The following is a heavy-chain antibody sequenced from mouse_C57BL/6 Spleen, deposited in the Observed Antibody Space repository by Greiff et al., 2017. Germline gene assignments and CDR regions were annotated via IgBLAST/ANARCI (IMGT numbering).Heavy chain of an antibody. CDR3: TRPSTGSYFDY. J-gene: IGHJ2*01. Sequence: VQLQQSGTVLARPGASVKMSCKTSGYTFTSYWMHWVKQRPGQGLEWIGAIYPGNSDTSYNQKFKGKAKLTAVTSASTAYMELSGLTDEDSAVYYCTRPSTGSYFDYWGQGTTLTVSS. CDR2: IYPGNSDT. V-gene: IGHV1-5*01. D-gene: IGHD4-1*02. CDR1: GYTFTSYW.